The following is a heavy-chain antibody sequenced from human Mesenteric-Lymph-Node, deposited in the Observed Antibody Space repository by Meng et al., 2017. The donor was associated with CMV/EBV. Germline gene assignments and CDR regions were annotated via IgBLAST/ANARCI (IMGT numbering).Heavy chain of an antibody. J-gene: IGHJ5*02. CDR1: GFTFSSYW. CDR3: ARAYGGRGYCSSTSCYTGTNTPYNWFDP. CDR2: INSDGSST. Sequence: GEPLKISCAASGFTFSSYWMHWVRQAPGKGLVWVSRINSDGSSTSYADSVKGRFTISRDNAKNTLYLQMNSLRAEDTAVYYCARAYGGRGYCSSTSCYTGTNTPYNWFDPWGQGTLVTVSS. D-gene: IGHD2-2*02. V-gene: IGHV3-74*01.